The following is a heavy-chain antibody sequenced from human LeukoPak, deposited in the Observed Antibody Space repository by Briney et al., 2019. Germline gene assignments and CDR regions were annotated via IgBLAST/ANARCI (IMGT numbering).Heavy chain of an antibody. CDR1: GYSFTTHW. Sequence: GESLKISCKGSGYSFTTHWIAWVRQMPGKGPEWVGIINLGDSNTRYSPSFQGQVTISVDRSISTAYLQWSSLKASDTAMYYCARPPGDFGDYLSDPVFFGYWGQGTLVTVSS. J-gene: IGHJ4*02. D-gene: IGHD4-17*01. V-gene: IGHV5-51*01. CDR3: ARPPGDFGDYLSDPVFFGY. CDR2: INLGDSNT.